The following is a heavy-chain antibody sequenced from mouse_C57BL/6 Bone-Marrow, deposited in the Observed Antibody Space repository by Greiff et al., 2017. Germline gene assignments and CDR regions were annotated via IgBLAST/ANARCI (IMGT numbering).Heavy chain of an antibody. CDR3: ARGGGYGWFAY. CDR1: GFTFSDYY. V-gene: IGHV5-16*01. Sequence: EVHLVESEGGLVQPGSSMKLSCTASGFTFSDYYMAWVRQVPEKGLEWVANINYDGSSTYYLDSLKSRFIISRDNAKNILYLQMSSLKSEDTATYYCARGGGYGWFAYWGQGTLVTVSA. D-gene: IGHD2-2*01. J-gene: IGHJ3*01. CDR2: INYDGSST.